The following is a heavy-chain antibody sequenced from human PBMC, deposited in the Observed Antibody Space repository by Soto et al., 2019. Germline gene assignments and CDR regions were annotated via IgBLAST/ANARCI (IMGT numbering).Heavy chain of an antibody. Sequence: GGSLRLSCAASGFTFSSYAMHWVRQAPGKGLEWVAVISYDGSNKYYADSVKGRFTISRDNSKNTVYLQMNSLRAEDTALYYCAKRGYVWGTYRHDLYYFDYWGQGALVTVSS. CDR1: GFTFSSYA. CDR3: AKRGYVWGTYRHDLYYFDY. D-gene: IGHD3-16*02. J-gene: IGHJ4*02. CDR2: ISYDGSNK. V-gene: IGHV3-30-3*01.